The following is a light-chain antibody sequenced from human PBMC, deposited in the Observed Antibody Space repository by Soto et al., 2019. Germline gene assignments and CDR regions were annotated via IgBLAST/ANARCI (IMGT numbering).Light chain of an antibody. Sequence: EIVLTQSPGTLSLSPGERVTLSCRASQSVSNSYLAWHQQKPGQAPRLLIYGASSRPTGIPDRFSGSGSGPEFTLTISRLEPEDSAVYYCQQYGTSPYTFGQGTKLEI. J-gene: IGKJ2*01. CDR2: GAS. CDR1: QSVSNSY. CDR3: QQYGTSPYT. V-gene: IGKV3-20*01.